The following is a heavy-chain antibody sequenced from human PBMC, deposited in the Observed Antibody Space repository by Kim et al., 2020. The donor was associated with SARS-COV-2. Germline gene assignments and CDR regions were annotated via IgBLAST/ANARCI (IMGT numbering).Heavy chain of an antibody. D-gene: IGHD3-22*01. CDR2: ISGSGGST. Sequence: GGSLRLSCAASGFTFSSYAMSWVRQAPGKGLEWVSAISGSGGSTYYADPVKGRFTISRDNSKNTLYLQMNSLRAEDTAVYYCAKDGYYDSSGYYRTGIFFWGQGTLVTVAS. CDR1: GFTFSSYA. J-gene: IGHJ4*02. CDR3: AKDGYYDSSGYYRTGIFF. V-gene: IGHV3-23*01.